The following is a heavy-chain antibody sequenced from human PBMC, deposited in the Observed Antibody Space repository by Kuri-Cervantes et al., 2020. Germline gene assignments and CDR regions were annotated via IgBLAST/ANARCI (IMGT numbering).Heavy chain of an antibody. Sequence: SETLSLTCTVSGYSISSSSYYWGWIRQPPGKGLEWIGSIYYSGSTNYNPSLKSRVTISVDTSKNQFSLKLSSVTAADTAVYYCARDPVTYCSSTSCYGGWFDPWGQGTLVTVSS. V-gene: IGHV4-39*07. CDR3: ARDPVTYCSSTSCYGGWFDP. D-gene: IGHD2-2*01. CDR2: IYYSGST. J-gene: IGHJ5*02. CDR1: GYSISSSSYY.